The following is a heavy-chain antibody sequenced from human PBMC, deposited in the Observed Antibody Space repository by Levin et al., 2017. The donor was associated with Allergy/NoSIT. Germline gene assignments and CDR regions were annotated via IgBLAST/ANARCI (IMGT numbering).Heavy chain of an antibody. CDR3: ARDSDYSNYDTAFDI. J-gene: IGHJ3*02. Sequence: GASVKVSCKASGYTFTGYYMHWVRQAPGQGLEWMGRINPNSGGTNYAQKFQGRVTMTRDTSISTAYMELSRLRSDDTAVYYCARDSDYSNYDTAFDIWGQGTMVTVSS. CDR1: GYTFTGYY. V-gene: IGHV1-2*06. CDR2: INPNSGGT. D-gene: IGHD4-11*01.